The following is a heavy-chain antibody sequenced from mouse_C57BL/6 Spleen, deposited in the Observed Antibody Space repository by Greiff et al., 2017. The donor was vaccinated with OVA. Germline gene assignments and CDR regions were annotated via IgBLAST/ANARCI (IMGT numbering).Heavy chain of an antibody. CDR3: ARDGSWYFDV. V-gene: IGHV1-69*01. Sequence: QVHVKQPGAELVMPGASVKLSCKASCYTFPSYWMHWVKQRPGQGLEWIGEIDPSDSYTNYNQKFKGKSTLTVDKSSSTAYMQLSSLTSEDSAVYYCARDGSWYFDVWGTGTTVTVSS. D-gene: IGHD2-3*01. CDR2: IDPSDSYT. J-gene: IGHJ1*03. CDR1: CYTFPSYW.